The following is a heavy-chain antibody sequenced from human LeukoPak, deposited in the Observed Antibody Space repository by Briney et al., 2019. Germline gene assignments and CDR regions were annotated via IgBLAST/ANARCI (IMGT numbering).Heavy chain of an antibody. D-gene: IGHD1-26*01. V-gene: IGHV4-34*01. CDR1: GFTFSSYA. Sequence: GSLRLSCAASGFTFSSYAMSWVRQPPGKGLEWIGEILQGGVTNYNSSLKSRVTMSMDTSKNQFHLDLTSVTAADAGQYFCARGGRGTYMRHWGQGILVTVSS. CDR3: ARGGRGTYMRH. CDR2: ILQGGVT. J-gene: IGHJ4*02.